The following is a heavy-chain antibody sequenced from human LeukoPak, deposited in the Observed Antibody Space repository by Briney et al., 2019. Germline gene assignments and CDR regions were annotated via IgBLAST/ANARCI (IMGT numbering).Heavy chain of an antibody. J-gene: IGHJ5*02. Sequence: SETLSLTGTVSGGSITGTTYYWAWFRQPPGQGLEWIGSLYPSGSTYYSPSLKRRVSIFLDTSKSQLSLNVGSVTAADTAVYYCARRAGDWAVNWIDPWGQGTLATVSS. CDR3: ARRAGDWAVNWIDP. V-gene: IGHV4-39*01. CDR1: GGSITGTTYY. D-gene: IGHD2-21*02. CDR2: LYPSGST.